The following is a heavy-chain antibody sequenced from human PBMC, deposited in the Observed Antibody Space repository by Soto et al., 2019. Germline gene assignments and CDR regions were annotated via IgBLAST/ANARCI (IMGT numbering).Heavy chain of an antibody. J-gene: IGHJ4*02. Sequence: QVQLVESGGGVVQHGKSLRLSCTASGFTFSTYGMHWVRQAPGKGLEWVAVIWFDGSNKYHGGSLKGRFTISRDNSKNTLYLQMNNLTAEDTAVYFWGRDGALGDTAVVDSWGQGTLVTVSS. V-gene: IGHV3-33*01. CDR3: GRDGALGDTAVVDS. CDR1: GFTFSTYG. D-gene: IGHD5-18*01. CDR2: IWFDGSNK.